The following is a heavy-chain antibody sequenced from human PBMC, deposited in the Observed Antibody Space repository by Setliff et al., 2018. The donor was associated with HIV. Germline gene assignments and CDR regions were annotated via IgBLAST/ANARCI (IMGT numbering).Heavy chain of an antibody. Sequence: PSETLSLTCAVSGYSISSGYYWGWIRQPPGKGLEWIGSIYDSGSTSYNPSLSSRLTISVDTSKNQVSLRLSSATAADTAVYYCARDGFYYNFWSGYRGYFDYWGQGTLVTVSS. CDR2: IYDSGST. CDR3: ARDGFYYNFWSGYRGYFDY. CDR1: GYSISSGYY. D-gene: IGHD3-3*01. V-gene: IGHV4-38-2*02. J-gene: IGHJ4*02.